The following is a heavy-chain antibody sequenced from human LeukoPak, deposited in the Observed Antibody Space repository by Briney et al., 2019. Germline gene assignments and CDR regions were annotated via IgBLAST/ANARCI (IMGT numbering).Heavy chain of an antibody. Sequence: GGSLRLSCAASGFTFSSYAMSWVRQAPGKGLEWVSAISGSGGSTYYADSVKGRFTISRDNSKNTLYLQMDSLRAEDTAVYYCARSRSSGWVYFEYWGQGTLVTVSS. CDR1: GFTFSSYA. CDR3: ARSRSSGWVYFEY. CDR2: ISGSGGST. J-gene: IGHJ4*02. V-gene: IGHV3-23*01. D-gene: IGHD6-19*01.